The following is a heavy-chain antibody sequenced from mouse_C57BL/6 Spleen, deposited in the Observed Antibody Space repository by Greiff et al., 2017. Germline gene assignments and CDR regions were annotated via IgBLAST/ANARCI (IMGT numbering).Heavy chain of an antibody. CDR1: GFSLTSYG. J-gene: IGHJ4*01. Sequence: VQLQESGPGLVAPSQSLSITCTVSGFSLTSYGVHWVRQPPGKGLEWLVVIWSDGSTTYNSALKSRLSISKDNSKSQVFLKMNSLQTDDTAMYYCARSLSYYYGSSPYAMDYWGQGTSGTVSS. CDR3: ARSLSYYYGSSPYAMDY. V-gene: IGHV2-6*03. D-gene: IGHD1-1*01. CDR2: IWSDGST.